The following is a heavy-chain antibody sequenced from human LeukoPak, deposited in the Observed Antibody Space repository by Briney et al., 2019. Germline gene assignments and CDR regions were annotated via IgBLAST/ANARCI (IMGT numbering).Heavy chain of an antibody. CDR1: RFSFSLYN. J-gene: IGHJ4*02. CDR2: ISYDGSNK. D-gene: IGHD3-22*01. Sequence: GGSLRLSCAASRFSFSLYNMNWVRQAPGKGLEWVAVISYDGSNKYYADSVKGRFTISRDNSKNTLYLQMNSLRAEDTAVYYCARVDYYDSSGYYFDYWGQGTLVTVSS. CDR3: ARVDYYDSSGYYFDY. V-gene: IGHV3-30*03.